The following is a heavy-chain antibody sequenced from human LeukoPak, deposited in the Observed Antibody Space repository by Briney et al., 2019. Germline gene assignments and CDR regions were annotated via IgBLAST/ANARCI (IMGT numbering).Heavy chain of an antibody. CDR1: GFTFSSYA. J-gene: IGHJ4*02. Sequence: GGSLRLSCAASGFTFSSYAMHWVRQAPGKGLEWVAVISYDGSNKYYADSVKGRFTISRDNSKNTLYLQMNSLRAEDTAVYYCARRIVVVAATLEYFDYWGQGTLVTVSS. V-gene: IGHV3-30-3*01. CDR3: ARRIVVVAATLEYFDY. CDR2: ISYDGSNK. D-gene: IGHD2-15*01.